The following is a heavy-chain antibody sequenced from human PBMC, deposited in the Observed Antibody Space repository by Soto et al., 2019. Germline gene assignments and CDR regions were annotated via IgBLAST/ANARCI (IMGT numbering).Heavy chain of an antibody. Sequence: EVQLVESGGTLVQPGRSLRLSCATSGFMFADYAMHWVRQAPGKGLEWVSGISWNSKSKDYADAVRGRFTISRDNAKKSLYLQMNTLRAEDTAVYYCAKDIASSGRAYYAMDVWGQGTTVTVSS. V-gene: IGHV3-9*01. D-gene: IGHD3-22*01. J-gene: IGHJ6*01. CDR2: ISWNSKSK. CDR1: GFMFADYA. CDR3: AKDIASSGRAYYAMDV.